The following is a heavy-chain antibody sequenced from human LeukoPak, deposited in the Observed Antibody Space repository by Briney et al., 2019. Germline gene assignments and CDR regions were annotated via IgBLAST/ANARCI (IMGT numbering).Heavy chain of an antibody. J-gene: IGHJ4*02. CDR3: ARGISAWHFDL. CDR2: ISGSGGAT. D-gene: IGHD6-19*01. CDR1: GFTFSTYY. V-gene: IGHV3-23*01. Sequence: GGSLRLSCAASGFTFSTYYMSWVRQAPGKGLEWVSGISGSGGATYYADSVRGRFTISRDNSKRTLYVHMNSLRADDTAVYYCARGISAWHFDLWGQGTLVTVSS.